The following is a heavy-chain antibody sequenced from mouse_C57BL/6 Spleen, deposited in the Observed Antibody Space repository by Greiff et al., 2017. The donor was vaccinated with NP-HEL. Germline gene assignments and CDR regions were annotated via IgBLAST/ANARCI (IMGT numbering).Heavy chain of an antibody. V-gene: IGHV1-84*01. CDR1: GYTFTDYY. Sequence: QVQLQQSGPELVKPGASVKMSCKASGYTFTDYYINWVKQRPGQGLEWIGWIYPGGGNTKYIEKFKGKATLTVDTSSSTAYMQLSSLTSADSAVYFCERSLASCSYFDYWGQGTTLTVSS. J-gene: IGHJ2*01. CDR2: IYPGGGNT. CDR3: ERSLASCSYFDY.